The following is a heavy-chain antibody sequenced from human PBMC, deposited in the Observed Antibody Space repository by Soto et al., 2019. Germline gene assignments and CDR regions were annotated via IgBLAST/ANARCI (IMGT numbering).Heavy chain of an antibody. CDR3: ARRTPAYDSEVYFDY. V-gene: IGHV3-53*02. Sequence: EVQLVETGGGLIQPGGSLRLSCAASGFTVSSNYMSWVRQAPGKGLEWVSVIYSGGSTYYADSVKGRFTISRDNSKNTLYLQMNSLRAEDTAVYYCARRTPAYDSEVYFDYWGQGTLVTVSS. D-gene: IGHD3-22*01. CDR2: IYSGGST. CDR1: GFTVSSNY. J-gene: IGHJ4*02.